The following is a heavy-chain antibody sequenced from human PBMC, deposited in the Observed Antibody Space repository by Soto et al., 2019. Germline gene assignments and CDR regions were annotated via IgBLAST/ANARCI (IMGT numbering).Heavy chain of an antibody. Sequence: QVQLVQSGAEVKKPGASVKVSCKASGYSFADYYMHWVRQAPGQGLEWMGWINPDSGGTNTAQKFQGRVTMTRDSSITTAYMELTGLRSDDTAVYYCARDQMTTVTINDYCGMDVWGQWTTVTVSS. CDR2: INPDSGGT. J-gene: IGHJ6*02. CDR1: GYSFADYY. D-gene: IGHD4-17*01. V-gene: IGHV1-2*02. CDR3: ARDQMTTVTINDYCGMDV.